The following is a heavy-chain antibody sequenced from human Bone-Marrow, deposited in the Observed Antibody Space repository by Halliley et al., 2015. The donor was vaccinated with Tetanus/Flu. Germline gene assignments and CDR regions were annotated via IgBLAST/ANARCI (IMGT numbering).Heavy chain of an antibody. Sequence: GYIYYRGSTNSHPSLKSRVPISIDTSKKQFSLRLSSVTAADTALYYCARDSSGFGYNYGMDVWGQGTTVTVSS. CDR2: IYYRGST. CDR3: ARDSSGFGYNYGMDV. V-gene: IGHV4-59*01. J-gene: IGHJ6*02. D-gene: IGHD6-25*01.